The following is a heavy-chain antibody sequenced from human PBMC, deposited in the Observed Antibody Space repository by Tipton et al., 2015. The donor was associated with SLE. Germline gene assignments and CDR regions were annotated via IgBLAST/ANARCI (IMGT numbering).Heavy chain of an antibody. CDR1: GGSISSYY. J-gene: IGHJ4*02. CDR2: IYYSGST. V-gene: IGHV4-59*01. CDR3: ARDGLIAVAGFDY. D-gene: IGHD6-19*01. Sequence: PGLVKPSETLSLTCTVSGGSISSYYWSWIRQPPGKGLEWIGYIYYSGSTNYNPSLKSRVTISVDTSKNQFSLKLSSVTAADTAVYYCARDGLIAVAGFDYWGQGTLVTVSS.